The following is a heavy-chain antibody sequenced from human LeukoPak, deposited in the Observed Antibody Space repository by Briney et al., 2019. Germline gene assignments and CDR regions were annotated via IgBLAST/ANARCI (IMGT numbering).Heavy chain of an antibody. CDR1: KFNFSFYG. CDR2: IRFNGNDK. V-gene: IGHV3-30*02. CDR3: VKENTGWSFDY. D-gene: IGHD6-19*01. Sequence: PGGSLRLSCAASKFNFSFYGMHWVRQAPGKGLEWVTFIRFNGNDKYYADSVKGRFTISRDNSKNTLYLQMNSLRGEDTAVYYCVKENTGWSFDYWGQGTLVTVSS. J-gene: IGHJ4*02.